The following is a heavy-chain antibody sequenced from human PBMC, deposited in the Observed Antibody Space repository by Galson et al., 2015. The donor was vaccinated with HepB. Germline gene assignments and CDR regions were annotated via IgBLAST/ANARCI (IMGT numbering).Heavy chain of an antibody. CDR2: INSDGSST. CDR3: ARPYCSGGSCYPASWFDP. CDR1: GFTFSSYW. D-gene: IGHD2-15*01. V-gene: IGHV3-74*01. Sequence: SLRLSCAASGFTFSSYWMHWVRQAPGKGLVWVSRINSDGSSTSYADSVKGRFTISRDNAKNTLYLQMNSLRAEDTAVYYCARPYCSGGSCYPASWFDPWGQGTLVTVSS. J-gene: IGHJ5*02.